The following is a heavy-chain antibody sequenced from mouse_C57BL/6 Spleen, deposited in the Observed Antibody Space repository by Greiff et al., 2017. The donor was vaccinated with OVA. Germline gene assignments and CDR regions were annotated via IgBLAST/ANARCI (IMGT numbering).Heavy chain of an antibody. V-gene: IGHV1-82*01. CDR1: GYAFSSSW. D-gene: IGHD2-1*01. CDR2: IYPGDGDT. Sequence: VQLQQSGPELVKPGASVKISCKASGYAFSSSWMNWVKQRPGKGLEWIGRIYPGDGDTNYNGKFKGKATLTADKSSSTAYMQLSSLTSEDSAVYFCARSDCNYEGGAMDYWGQGTSVTVSS. CDR3: ARSDCNYEGGAMDY. J-gene: IGHJ4*01.